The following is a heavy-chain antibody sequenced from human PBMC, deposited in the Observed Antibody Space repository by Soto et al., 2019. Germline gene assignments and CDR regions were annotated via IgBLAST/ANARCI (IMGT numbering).Heavy chain of an antibody. D-gene: IGHD1-1*01. CDR1: GYTFLGYY. V-gene: IGHV1-2*02. CDR3: ARESLDRDDAFDI. J-gene: IGHJ3*02. Sequence: SGEVSCKGSGYTFLGYYMHWVREAPGQGLEWMGWINPNSGGTNSAQKFQGRVTMTRDTSISTAYMELSRLRYDDTAVYYCARESLDRDDAFDIWGQGTMVTVSS. CDR2: INPNSGGT.